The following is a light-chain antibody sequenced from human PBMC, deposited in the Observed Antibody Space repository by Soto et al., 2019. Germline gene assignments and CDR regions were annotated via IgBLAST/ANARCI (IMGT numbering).Light chain of an antibody. CDR1: QSVSSSF. Sequence: EIVLTQSPGTLSLSPGERATLSCRASQSVSSSFLAWYQQKPGQAPRLLIYGASSRTTGIPDRFSGSGSGTDFTLTNSRLEPEDFAVYYCQQYDSSPWTFGQGTQVEIK. CDR2: GAS. CDR3: QQYDSSPWT. V-gene: IGKV3-20*01. J-gene: IGKJ1*01.